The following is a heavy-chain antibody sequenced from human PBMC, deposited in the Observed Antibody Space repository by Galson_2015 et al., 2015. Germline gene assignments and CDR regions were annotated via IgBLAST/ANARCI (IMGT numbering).Heavy chain of an antibody. J-gene: IGHJ4*02. V-gene: IGHV3-48*03. CDR1: GFTFSSYE. D-gene: IGHD2-2*01. CDR2: ISSSGSTI. CDR3: ARALDIVVVPAATQFDY. Sequence: SLRLSCAASGFTFSSYEMNWVRQAPGKGLEWVSYISSSGSTIYYADSVKGRFTISRDNTKNSLYLQMNSLRAEDTAVYYCARALDIVVVPAATQFDYWGQGTLVTVSS.